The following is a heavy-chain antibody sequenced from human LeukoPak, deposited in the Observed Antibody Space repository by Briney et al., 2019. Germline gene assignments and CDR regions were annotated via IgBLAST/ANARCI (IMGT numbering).Heavy chain of an antibody. D-gene: IGHD3-10*01. CDR1: GGSFSGYY. V-gene: IGHV4-34*01. CDR3: ARFYQRYYYGSGRPFDY. J-gene: IGHJ4*02. Sequence: SETLSLTCAVYGGSFSGYYWSWIRQPPGKGLEWIGEINHSGSTYYNPSLKSRVTISVDTSKNQFSLKLSSVTAADTAVYYCARFYQRYYYGSGRPFDYWGQGTLVTVSS. CDR2: INHSGST.